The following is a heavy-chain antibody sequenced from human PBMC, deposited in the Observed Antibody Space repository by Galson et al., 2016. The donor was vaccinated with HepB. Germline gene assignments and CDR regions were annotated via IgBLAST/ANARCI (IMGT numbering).Heavy chain of an antibody. D-gene: IGHD5-24*01. V-gene: IGHV4-61*01. CDR1: SDPVTSGTYY. J-gene: IGHJ6*02. CDR3: ARDDGFYNGMDV. CDR2: ILDSGNT. Sequence: SETLSLTCTVSSDPVTSGTYYWSWVRQSPGKGLDLIGYILDSGNTNYNPSIKSRVMISIDTYKNQFFLQLTSVTAADTAVYYCARDDGFYNGMDVWGQGTTVTVAS.